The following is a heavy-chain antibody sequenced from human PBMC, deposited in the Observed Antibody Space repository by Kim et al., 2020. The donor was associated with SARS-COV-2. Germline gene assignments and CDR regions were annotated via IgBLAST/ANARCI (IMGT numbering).Heavy chain of an antibody. CDR2: IYYSGST. D-gene: IGHD3-22*01. Sequence: SETLSLTCTVSGGSISSSSYYWGWIRQPPGKGLEWIGSIYYSGSTYYNPTLKSRVTISVDTSKYQFSLKLSSVTAADTAVYYCARQAQYYYDSSGYYYFDYWGQGTLVTVSS. J-gene: IGHJ4*02. V-gene: IGHV4-39*01. CDR1: GGSISSSSYY. CDR3: ARQAQYYYDSSGYYYFDY.